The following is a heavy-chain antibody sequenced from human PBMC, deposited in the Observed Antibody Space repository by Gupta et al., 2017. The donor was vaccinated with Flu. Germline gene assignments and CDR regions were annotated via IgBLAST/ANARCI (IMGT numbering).Heavy chain of an antibody. CDR2: ISGSGSIT. V-gene: IGHV3-23*01. J-gene: IGHJ4*02. CDR1: GFTFSSYS. CDR3: AKGRNYYDSY. Sequence: GFTFSSYSLTWVRQAPGKGLEWVSAISGSGSITYYADSVKGRFTISRDNSKNTLYLQMNSLRAEDTAVYYCAKGRNYYDSYWGQGTLVTVST. D-gene: IGHD3-22*01.